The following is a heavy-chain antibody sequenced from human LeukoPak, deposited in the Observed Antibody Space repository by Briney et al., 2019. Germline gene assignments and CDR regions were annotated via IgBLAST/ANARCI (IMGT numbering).Heavy chain of an antibody. CDR1: GFTFSSYA. CDR2: ISYDGTNK. Sequence: GGSLRLSCTASGFTFSSYAMHWVRQAPGKGLEWVAVISYDGTNKYYADSVKGRFTISRDNSKNTLYLQMNSLRAEDTAVYYCARGHDYGNYWGQGTLVTVSS. J-gene: IGHJ4*02. CDR3: ARGHDYGNY. V-gene: IGHV3-30-3*01. D-gene: IGHD4-17*01.